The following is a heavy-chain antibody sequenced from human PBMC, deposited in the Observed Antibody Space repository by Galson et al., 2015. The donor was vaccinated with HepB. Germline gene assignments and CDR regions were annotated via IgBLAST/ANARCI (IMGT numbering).Heavy chain of an antibody. CDR3: ARYSPASTYYYDSSGFVNWYFDL. CDR2: IDWDDDK. Sequence: PALVKPTQTLTLTCTFSGFSLSTSGMCVSWIRQPPGKALEWLALIDWDDDKYYSTSLKTRLTISKDTSKNQVVLTMTNMDPVDTPTFYCARYSPASTYYYDSSGFVNWYFDLWGRGTLVTVSS. V-gene: IGHV2-70*01. J-gene: IGHJ2*01. D-gene: IGHD3-22*01. CDR1: GFSLSTSGMC.